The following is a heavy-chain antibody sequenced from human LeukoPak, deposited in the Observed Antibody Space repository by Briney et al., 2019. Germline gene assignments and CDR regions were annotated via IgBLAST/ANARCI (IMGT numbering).Heavy chain of an antibody. Sequence: GGSLRLSCAASGFTFSGYSRHWVRQAPGKGLEYVSYISGSGDGTDYADSVKGRFTISRDNSKNTLDLQLNSLRAEDTAVYYCAREPPMGRYYHGMDVWGQGTTVTVSS. J-gene: IGHJ6*02. CDR2: ISGSGDGT. CDR1: GFTFSGYS. V-gene: IGHV3-64*02. D-gene: IGHD3-10*01. CDR3: AREPPMGRYYHGMDV.